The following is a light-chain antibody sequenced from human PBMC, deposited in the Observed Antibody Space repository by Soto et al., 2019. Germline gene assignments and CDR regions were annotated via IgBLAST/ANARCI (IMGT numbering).Light chain of an antibody. V-gene: IGKV1-39*01. CDR1: QYINNY. CDR2: AAY. J-gene: IGKJ2*01. Sequence: DIQMTQYPSSLSTSVGDRVTITCRASQYINNYLNWYQQKPGKAPKLLNFAAYNLQSGVPSRFSGDGSGTDLPRTISSLQPEDFATYYSQQSYTTPPYTFSQGTKLDMK. CDR3: QQSYTTPPYT.